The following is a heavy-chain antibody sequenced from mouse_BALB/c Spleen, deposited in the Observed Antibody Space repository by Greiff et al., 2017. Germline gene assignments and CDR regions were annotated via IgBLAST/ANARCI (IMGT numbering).Heavy chain of an antibody. D-gene: IGHD2-2*01. CDR3: TRDPGYYFDY. V-gene: IGHV5-6-4*01. Sequence: EVKLVESGGGLVKPGGSLKLSCAASGFTFSSYTMSWVRQTPEKRLEWVATISSGGSYTYYPDSVKGRFTISRDNAKNTLYLQMSSLKSEDTAMYYCTRDPGYYFDYWGQGTTLTVSA. CDR2: ISSGGSYT. CDR1: GFTFSSYT. J-gene: IGHJ2*01.